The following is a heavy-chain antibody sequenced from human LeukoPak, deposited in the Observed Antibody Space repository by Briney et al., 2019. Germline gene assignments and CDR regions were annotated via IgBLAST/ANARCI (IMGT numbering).Heavy chain of an antibody. CDR3: ARTGWLPIDY. J-gene: IGHJ4*02. V-gene: IGHV4-34*01. D-gene: IGHD3-22*01. CDR1: GGSFSGYY. CDR2: INHSGST. Sequence: KSSETLSLTCAVYGGSFSGYYWSWIRQPPGKGLEWIGEINHSGSTNYNPSLKSRVTISVDTSKNQFSLKLSSVTAADTAVYYCARTGWLPIDYWGQGTLVTVSS.